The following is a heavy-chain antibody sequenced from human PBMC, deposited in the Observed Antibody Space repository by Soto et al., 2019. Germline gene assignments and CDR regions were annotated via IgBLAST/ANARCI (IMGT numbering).Heavy chain of an antibody. CDR3: AKDISMSLGAYYFDY. Sequence: GGSLRLSCAASGFTFDDYAMHWVRQAPGKGLEWVSGISWNSGSIGYADSVKGRFTISRDNAKNSLYLQMNSLRAEDTALYYCAKDISMSLGAYYFDYWGQGTLVTVSS. J-gene: IGHJ4*02. CDR2: ISWNSGSI. V-gene: IGHV3-9*01. CDR1: GFTFDDYA. D-gene: IGHD1-26*01.